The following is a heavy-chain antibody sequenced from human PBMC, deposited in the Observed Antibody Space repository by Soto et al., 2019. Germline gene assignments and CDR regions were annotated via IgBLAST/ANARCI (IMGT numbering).Heavy chain of an antibody. CDR1: GYTFTSYG. CDR2: ISAYNGNT. D-gene: IGHD2-15*01. V-gene: IGHV1-18*04. J-gene: IGHJ6*02. CDR3: ARDFFRSGTSYYYYGMDV. Sequence: GASVKVSCKASGYTFTSYGISWVRQAPGQGLEWMGWISAYNGNTNYAQKLQGRVTMTTDTSTSTAYMELRSLRSDDTAVYYCARDFFRSGTSYYYYGMDVWGQGTTVTVSS.